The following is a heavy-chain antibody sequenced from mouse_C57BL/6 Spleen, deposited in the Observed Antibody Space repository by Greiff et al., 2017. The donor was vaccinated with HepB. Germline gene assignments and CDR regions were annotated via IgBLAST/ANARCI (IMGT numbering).Heavy chain of an antibody. J-gene: IGHJ4*01. CDR3: ARGGLAYGNDAMDY. CDR1: GYTFTSYW. CDR2: IYPSDSET. V-gene: IGHV1-61*01. D-gene: IGHD2-1*01. Sequence: QVQLQQPGAELVRPGSSVKLSCKASGYTFTSYWMDWVKQRPGQGLEWIGNIYPSDSETHYNQKFKDKATLTVDKSSSTAYMQLSSLTSEDSAVYYCARGGLAYGNDAMDYWGQGTSVTVSS.